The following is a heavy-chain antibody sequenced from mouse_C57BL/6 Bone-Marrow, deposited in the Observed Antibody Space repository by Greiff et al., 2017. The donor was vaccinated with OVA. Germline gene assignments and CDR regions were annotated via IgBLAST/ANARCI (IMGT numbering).Heavy chain of an antibody. V-gene: IGHV1-69*01. CDR2: IDPSDSST. Sequence: QVQLQQPGAELVMPGASVKLSCKASGYTFTSYWMHWVKQRPGQGLEWIGEIDPSDSSTNYNQKFKGKSTLTVDKSSSTAYMQLSSLTSEDSAVYYCALYGSEIWFAYWGQGTLVTVSA. J-gene: IGHJ3*01. CDR1: GYTFTSYW. D-gene: IGHD1-1*01. CDR3: ALYGSEIWFAY.